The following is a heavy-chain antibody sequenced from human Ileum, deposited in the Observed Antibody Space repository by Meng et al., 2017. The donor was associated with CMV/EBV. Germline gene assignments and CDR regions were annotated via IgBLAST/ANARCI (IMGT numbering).Heavy chain of an antibody. D-gene: IGHD6-13*01. CDR2: VKNRVEGGTT. J-gene: IGHJ4*02. V-gene: IGHV3-15*07. CDR3: TTGYSNWYFG. Sequence: CAAAGFDFSDAHMGWVRQAPGEGLEWVGRVKNRVEGGTTEYGALLRDRFIISRDDSKSTVYLQMNSLKTEDTAIYYCTTGYSNWYFGWGQGTLVTVSS. CDR1: GFDFSDAH.